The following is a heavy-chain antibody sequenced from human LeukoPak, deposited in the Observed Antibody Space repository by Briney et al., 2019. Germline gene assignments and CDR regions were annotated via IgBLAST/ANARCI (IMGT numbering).Heavy chain of an antibody. J-gene: IGHJ6*02. CDR3: ARVKHTHSKDYYYGMDV. CDR1: GGTFSSYA. D-gene: IGHD4-11*01. V-gene: IGHV1-69*13. CDR2: IIPIFGTA. Sequence: SVKVSCKASGGTFSSYAISWVRQAPGQGLEWMGGIIPIFGTANYAQKFQGRVTITADESTSTAYMELSSLRSEDTAVYYCARVKHTHSKDYYYGMDVWGQGTTVTVSS.